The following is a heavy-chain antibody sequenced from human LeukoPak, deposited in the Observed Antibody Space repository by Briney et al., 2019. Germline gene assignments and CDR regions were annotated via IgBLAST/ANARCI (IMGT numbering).Heavy chain of an antibody. CDR3: ARGHYKEYFDY. V-gene: IGHV4-59*01. CDR1: GGSISSYY. D-gene: IGHD4-11*01. J-gene: IGHJ4*02. Sequence: SETLSLTCIVSGGSISSYYWSWIRQPPGKGLEWIGYICYSGSTNYKPSLKSRVTISVDTSKNQFSLKLSSVTAADTAVYYCARGHYKEYFDYWGQGTLVTVSS. CDR2: ICYSGST.